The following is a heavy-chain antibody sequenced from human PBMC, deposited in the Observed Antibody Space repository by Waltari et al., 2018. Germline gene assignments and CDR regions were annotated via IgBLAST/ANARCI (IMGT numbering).Heavy chain of an antibody. CDR2: IYHTGST. CDR3: ARDSGSLFAFDF. CDR1: GYSLTSGYK. D-gene: IGHD6-19*01. V-gene: IGHV4-38-2*02. J-gene: IGHJ3*01. Sequence: QVQLQESGPGLVKPSETLSLICSVPGYSLTSGYKWGWIRQSPGKGLEWIGNIYHTGSTYYNPSLASRATLSVDTSKNQFSLMVTSVTAADTAVYYCARDSGSLFAFDFWGQGTMVIVSS.